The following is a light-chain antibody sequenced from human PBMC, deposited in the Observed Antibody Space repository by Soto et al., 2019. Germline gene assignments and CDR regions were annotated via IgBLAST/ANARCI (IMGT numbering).Light chain of an antibody. V-gene: IGLV2-14*01. Sequence: QSALTQPASVSGSPGQSITISCTGTSSDVGGYNYVSWYQQHPGKAPKLMIYEVRNRPSGVSNRFSCSKSGNTASLTISGLQGEDEGDSYCSSYPSSRTRYVFGTGTKVPVL. CDR3: SSYPSSRTRYV. J-gene: IGLJ1*01. CDR1: SSDVGGYNY. CDR2: EVR.